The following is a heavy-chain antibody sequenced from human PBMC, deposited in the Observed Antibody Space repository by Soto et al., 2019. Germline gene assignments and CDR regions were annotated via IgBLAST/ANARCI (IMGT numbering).Heavy chain of an antibody. D-gene: IGHD3-16*02. J-gene: IGHJ5*02. V-gene: IGHV4-34*01. CDR1: CGSFSGYY. CDR2: INHSGST. Sequence: SETLSLTCAVYCGSFSGYYWSWIRQPPGRGLEWIGEINHSGSTNYNPSLKSRVTISVDTSKNQFSLKLSSVTAADTAVYYCARCYDYVWGSYRPRGWFDPWGQGTLVTVSS. CDR3: ARCYDYVWGSYRPRGWFDP.